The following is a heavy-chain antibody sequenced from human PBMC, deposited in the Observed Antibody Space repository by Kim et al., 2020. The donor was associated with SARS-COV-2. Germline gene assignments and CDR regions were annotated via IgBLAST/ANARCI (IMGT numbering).Heavy chain of an antibody. D-gene: IGHD3-22*01. Sequence: AQKYQGRVTITADESTSTAYMELSSLRSEDTAVYYCARTSDYDSSGYYSGYWGQGTLVTVSS. J-gene: IGHJ4*02. CDR3: ARTSDYDSSGYYSGY. V-gene: IGHV1-69*01.